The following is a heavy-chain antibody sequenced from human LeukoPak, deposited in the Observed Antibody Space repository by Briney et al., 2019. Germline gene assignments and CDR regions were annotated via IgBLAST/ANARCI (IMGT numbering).Heavy chain of an antibody. CDR1: GGSISSYY. V-gene: IGHV4-59*12. Sequence: SETLSLTCTVSGGSISSYYWSWIRQPPGKGLEWIGYIYYSGSTNYNPSLKSRVTISVDTSKNQFSLKLSSVTAADTAVYYCATASLTIFGVVPDYFDYWGQGTLVTVSS. CDR2: IYYSGST. CDR3: ATASLTIFGVVPDYFDY. J-gene: IGHJ4*02. D-gene: IGHD3-3*01.